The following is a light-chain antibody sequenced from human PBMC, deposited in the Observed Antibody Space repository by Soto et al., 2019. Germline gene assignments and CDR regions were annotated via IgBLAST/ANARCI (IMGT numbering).Light chain of an antibody. CDR1: QSVNSN. Sequence: EIVMTQSPATLSVSPGERATLSCRASQSVNSNLAWYQQKPGQAPRLLIYGASTRATGIPARFSGSGSGTEFTLTISSLQSEYFAVYYCQQYNHWPTFGPGTKVDIK. V-gene: IGKV3-15*01. CDR2: GAS. CDR3: QQYNHWPT. J-gene: IGKJ3*01.